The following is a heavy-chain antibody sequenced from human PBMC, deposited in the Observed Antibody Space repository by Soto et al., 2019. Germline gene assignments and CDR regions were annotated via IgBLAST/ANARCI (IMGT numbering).Heavy chain of an antibody. CDR2: IYPGNSDT. CDR1: GYNFANYW. D-gene: IGHD3-9*01. V-gene: IGHV5-51*01. Sequence: GESLKISCKGSGYNFANYWIGWVRQMPGKGLEWMGIIYPGNSDTRYSPSFQGQVTISADTSISTAYLEWSSLKASDTAIYYCARHVFYDVLKKNYWGQGTLVTVSS. J-gene: IGHJ4*02. CDR3: ARHVFYDVLKKNY.